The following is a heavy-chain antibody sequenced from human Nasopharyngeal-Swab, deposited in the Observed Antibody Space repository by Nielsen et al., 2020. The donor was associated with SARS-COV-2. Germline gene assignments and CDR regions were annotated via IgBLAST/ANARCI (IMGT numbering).Heavy chain of an antibody. CDR3: ARAVGQQWLVRRNYFDY. D-gene: IGHD6-19*01. CDR2: ISAYNGNT. CDR1: GYTFTSYG. J-gene: IGHJ4*02. V-gene: IGHV1-18*01. Sequence: ASVKVSCKASGYTFTSYGISWVRQAPGQGLEWMGWISAYNGNTNYAQKLQGRVTMTTDTSTSTAHVELRSLRSDDTAVYYCARAVGQQWLVRRNYFDYWGQGTLVTVSS.